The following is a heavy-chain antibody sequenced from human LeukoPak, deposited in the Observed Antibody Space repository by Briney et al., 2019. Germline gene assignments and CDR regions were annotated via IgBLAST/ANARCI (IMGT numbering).Heavy chain of an antibody. CDR1: GFTFNDYA. Sequence: GGSLRLSCTASGFTFNDYAMHWVRQAPGKGLEWVSGISWSSGSIGYADSVKGRFTISRDNAKNSLYLQMNTLRAEDTALYYCAKGIFFYGSGSYHDNPFDYWGQGTLVTVSS. CDR3: AKGIFFYGSGSYHDNPFDY. J-gene: IGHJ4*02. D-gene: IGHD3-10*01. V-gene: IGHV3-9*01. CDR2: ISWSSGSI.